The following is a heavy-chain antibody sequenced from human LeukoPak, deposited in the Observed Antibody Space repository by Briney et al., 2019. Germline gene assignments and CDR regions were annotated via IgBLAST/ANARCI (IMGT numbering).Heavy chain of an antibody. CDR2: INPNSGGT. V-gene: IGHV1-18*01. J-gene: IGHJ4*02. Sequence: ASVKVSCKASGGTFSSYAISWVRQAPGQGLEWMGWINPNSGGTNYAQKLQGRVTMTTDTSTSTAYMELRSLRSDDTAVYYCARDMGTYCGGDCLVDYWGQGTLVTVSS. D-gene: IGHD2-21*02. CDR1: GGTFSSYA. CDR3: ARDMGTYCGGDCLVDY.